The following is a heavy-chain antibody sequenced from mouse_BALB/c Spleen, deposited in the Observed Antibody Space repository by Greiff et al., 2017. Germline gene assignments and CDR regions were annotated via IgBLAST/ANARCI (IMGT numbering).Heavy chain of an antibody. CDR1: GYTFTSYY. CDR3: TRWDDGYYVWFAY. CDR2: INPRNGGT. J-gene: IGHJ3*01. V-gene: IGHV1S81*02. Sequence: QVQLQQPGAELVKPGASVKLSCKASGYTFTSYYMYWVKQRPGQGLEWIGGINPRNGGTNFNEKFKSKATLTVDKSSSTAYMQLSSLTSEDSAVYYCTRWDDGYYVWFAYWGQGTLVTVSA. D-gene: IGHD2-3*01.